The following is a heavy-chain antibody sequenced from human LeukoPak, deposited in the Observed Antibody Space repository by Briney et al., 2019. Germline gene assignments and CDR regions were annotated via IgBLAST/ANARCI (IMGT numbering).Heavy chain of an antibody. CDR3: AKASRDLGYYFDY. Sequence: GSLRLSCAASGFIFSSYAMSWVRQAPGKGLEWVSGISGSGGSTYYADSVKGRFTISRDNSKNTLYLQMNSLRAEDTAVYYCAKASRDLGYYFDYWGQGTLVTVSS. V-gene: IGHV3-23*01. D-gene: IGHD3-16*01. CDR2: ISGSGGST. CDR1: GFIFSSYA. J-gene: IGHJ4*02.